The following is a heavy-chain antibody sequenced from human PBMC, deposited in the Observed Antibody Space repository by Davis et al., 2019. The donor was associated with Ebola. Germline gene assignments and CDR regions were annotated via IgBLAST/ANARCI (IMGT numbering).Heavy chain of an antibody. CDR2: ISGSGGST. J-gene: IGHJ6*02. CDR1: GFTFSSYA. D-gene: IGHD2-15*01. Sequence: GRSLKISCAASGFTFSSYAMNWVRQAPGKGLEWVSAISGSGGSTYYADSVKGRFTISRDNSKNTLYLQMNSLRAEDTAVYYCAKVVPGIVGALYYYGMDVWGQGTTVTVSS. CDR3: AKVVPGIVGALYYYGMDV. V-gene: IGHV3-23*01.